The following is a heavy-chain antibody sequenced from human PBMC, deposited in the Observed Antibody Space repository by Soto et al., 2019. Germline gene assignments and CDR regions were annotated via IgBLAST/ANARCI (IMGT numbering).Heavy chain of an antibody. V-gene: IGHV4-30-2*01. J-gene: IGHJ4*02. D-gene: IGHD5-12*01. Sequence: QLQLQESGSGLVKPSQTLSLICNVSGGSISTGDYSWNWLRQPPGKGLEWIGYIYQSGSAYYNPSLKSRFTITVDVSKNQFSLKMTTVTAADTAVYYCARKVGYGGLAYWGQGALVTVSS. CDR3: ARKVGYGGLAY. CDR2: IYQSGSA. CDR1: GGSISTGDYS.